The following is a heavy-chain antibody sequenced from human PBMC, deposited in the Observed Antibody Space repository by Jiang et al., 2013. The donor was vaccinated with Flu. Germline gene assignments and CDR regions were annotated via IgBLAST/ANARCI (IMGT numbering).Heavy chain of an antibody. V-gene: IGHV2-70*04. D-gene: IGHD1-7*01. CDR3: ARIGNSHDAFDI. J-gene: IGHJ3*02. CDR1: GFSLSTSGMR. CDR2: IDWDDDK. Sequence: KPTQTLTLTCTFSGFSLSTSGMRVSWIRQPPGKALEWLARIDWDDDKFYSTSLKTRLTISKDTSKNQVVLTMTNMDPVDTATYYCARIGNSHDAFDIWGQGTMVTVSS.